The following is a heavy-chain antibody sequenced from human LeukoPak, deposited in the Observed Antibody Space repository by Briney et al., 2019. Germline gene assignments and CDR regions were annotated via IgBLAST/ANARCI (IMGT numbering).Heavy chain of an antibody. Sequence: ASVKVSCKASRYTFTNYYLHWVRQAPGQGPEWMGWINPNSGGTKPAQKFLGRVTMTRDTSISTAYMGLTRLTYDDTAVYYCARDRATVATPWVDYWGQGTLVTVSS. CDR1: RYTFTNYY. V-gene: IGHV1-2*02. D-gene: IGHD4-17*01. CDR3: ARDRATVATPWVDY. CDR2: INPNSGGT. J-gene: IGHJ4*02.